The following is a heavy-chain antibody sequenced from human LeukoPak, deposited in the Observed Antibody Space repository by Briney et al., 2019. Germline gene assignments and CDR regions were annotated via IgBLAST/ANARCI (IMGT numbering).Heavy chain of an antibody. Sequence: PGGSLRLSCAASGFTFSSYGMTWVRQAPGEGLEWVSSISNRGGTIYYADSVKGRFTISRDNANNTVYLQMNSLRDEDTAVYYCARAVIRGPFDFWGQGTLVTVSS. CDR3: ARAVIRGPFDF. D-gene: IGHD3-10*01. V-gene: IGHV3-23*01. CDR2: ISNRGGTI. CDR1: GFTFSSYG. J-gene: IGHJ4*02.